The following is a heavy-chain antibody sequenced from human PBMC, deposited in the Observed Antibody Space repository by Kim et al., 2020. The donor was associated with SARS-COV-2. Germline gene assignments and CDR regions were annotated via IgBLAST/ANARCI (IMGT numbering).Heavy chain of an antibody. Sequence: TSLKHRVPISVDTSKNQFYLKLSSVTAADTAVYYCARFYDSSGSQPFDYWGQGTLVTVSS. D-gene: IGHD3-22*01. J-gene: IGHJ4*02. CDR3: ARFYDSSGSQPFDY. V-gene: IGHV4-59*01.